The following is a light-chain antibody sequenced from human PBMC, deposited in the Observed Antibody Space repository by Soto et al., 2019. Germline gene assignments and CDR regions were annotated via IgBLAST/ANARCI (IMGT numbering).Light chain of an antibody. CDR2: GNN. Sequence: QSVLTQPPSVSGAPGQRVTVSCTGSSSNIGAGYDVHWYQQLPGTAPKLLIYGNNNRPSGVPDRFSGSKPGISASLAITGLQAEDEADYYCQSYDSSLSAPYVFGTGTKVTVL. CDR3: QSYDSSLSAPYV. CDR1: SSNIGAGYD. V-gene: IGLV1-40*01. J-gene: IGLJ1*01.